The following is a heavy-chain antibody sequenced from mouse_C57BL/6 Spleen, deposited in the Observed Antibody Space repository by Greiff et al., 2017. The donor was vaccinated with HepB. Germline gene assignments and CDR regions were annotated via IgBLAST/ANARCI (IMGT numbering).Heavy chain of an antibody. CDR3: ARGGYWYFDV. J-gene: IGHJ1*03. Sequence: VKVVESGPELVKPGASVKLSCKASGYTFTSYDINWVKQRPGQGLEWIGWIYPRDGSTKYNEKFKGKATLTVDTSSSTAYMELHSLTSEDSAVYFCARGGYWYFDVWGTGTTVTVSS. V-gene: IGHV1-85*01. CDR2: IYPRDGST. CDR1: GYTFTSYD.